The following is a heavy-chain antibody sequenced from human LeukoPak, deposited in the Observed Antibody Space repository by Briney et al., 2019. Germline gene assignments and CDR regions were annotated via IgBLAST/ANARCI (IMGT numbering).Heavy chain of an antibody. Sequence: WETLSLTCTVSGGSNSSFYWSWIRQPPGKGLEWIGYIYYSGSTNYNPSLKSRVTISVDMSKNLFSLRLSSVTAADTAVYYCARLGYSGSGSYPDYWGQGTLVTVSS. CDR2: IYYSGST. V-gene: IGHV4-59*01. CDR3: ARLGYSGSGSYPDY. CDR1: GGSNSSFY. D-gene: IGHD3-10*01. J-gene: IGHJ4*02.